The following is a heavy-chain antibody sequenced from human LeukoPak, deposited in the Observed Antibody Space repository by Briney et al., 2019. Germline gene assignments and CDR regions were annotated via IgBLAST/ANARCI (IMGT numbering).Heavy chain of an antibody. CDR1: GFTFSSYW. Sequence: PGGSLRLSCAASGFTFSSYWMSWVRQAPGKGLEWVANIKQDGSEKYYVDSVKGRFTISRDNAKNLLYLQMNSLRAEDTAVYYCARAVGIAVAGFLDYWGQGTLVTVSS. J-gene: IGHJ4*02. V-gene: IGHV3-7*01. D-gene: IGHD6-19*01. CDR3: ARAVGIAVAGFLDY. CDR2: IKQDGSEK.